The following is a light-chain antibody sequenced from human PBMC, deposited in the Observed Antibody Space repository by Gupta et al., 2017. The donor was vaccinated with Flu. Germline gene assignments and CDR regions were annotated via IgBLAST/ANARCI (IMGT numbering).Light chain of an antibody. J-gene: IGLJ3*02. CDR1: NSNIGNNA. CDR3: ASWDDRLNGWV. Sequence: QSVLTQPPSVSEAPGQRVTIHCFGSNSNIGNNAVTWYQQFPGKSPKLLIYYDNLVSAGVSDRFSGSKSGTSASLAISGLQSQDEADYYCASWDDRLNGWVFGGGTKLTVL. CDR2: YDN. V-gene: IGLV1-36*01.